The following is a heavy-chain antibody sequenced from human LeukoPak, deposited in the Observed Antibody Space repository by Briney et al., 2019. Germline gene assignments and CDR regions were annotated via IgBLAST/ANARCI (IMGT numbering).Heavy chain of an antibody. CDR2: IFYSGNT. CDR1: GGSISGGAYY. CDR3: ASEIVGAIDY. J-gene: IGHJ4*02. V-gene: IGHV4-31*03. Sequence: PSETLSLTCTVSGGSISGGAYYWSWIRQHPGKGLEWIAYIFYSGNTYYNPSLKSRVTISVDTSKNQFSLKLSSVTAADTAVYYCASEIVGAIDYWGQGTLVTVSS. D-gene: IGHD1-26*01.